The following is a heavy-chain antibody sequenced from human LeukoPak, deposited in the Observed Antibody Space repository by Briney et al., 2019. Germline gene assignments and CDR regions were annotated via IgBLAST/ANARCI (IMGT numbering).Heavy chain of an antibody. Sequence: GGSLRLSCAASGFPFSDDWMNWVRQAPGKGLEWVGRIKKKGDGGTTDYAAPVKGRFTTSRDDSKNMLYLEMNNLKIEDTAVYYCTTVTMVRDYDYWGQGTLVTVSS. CDR1: GFPFSDDW. V-gene: IGHV3-15*01. CDR2: IKKKGDGGTT. CDR3: TTVTMVRDYDY. D-gene: IGHD3-10*01. J-gene: IGHJ4*02.